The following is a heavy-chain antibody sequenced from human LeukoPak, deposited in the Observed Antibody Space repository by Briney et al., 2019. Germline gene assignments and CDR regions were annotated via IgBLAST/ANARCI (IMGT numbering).Heavy chain of an antibody. CDR1: GFTFSSCW. J-gene: IGHJ4*02. CDR2: IKQDGSEK. D-gene: IGHD5-18*01. CDR3: ARGYRDTAMVIPDY. V-gene: IGHV3-7*01. Sequence: PGGSLRLSCAASGFTFSSCWMSWVRQAPGKGLEWVANIKQDGSEKYYVDSVKGRFTISRDNAKNSLYLQMNSLRAEDTAVYYCARGYRDTAMVIPDYWGQGTLVTVSS.